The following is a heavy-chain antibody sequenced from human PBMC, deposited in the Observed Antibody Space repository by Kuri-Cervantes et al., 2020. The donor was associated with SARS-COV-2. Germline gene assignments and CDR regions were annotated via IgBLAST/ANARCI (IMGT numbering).Heavy chain of an antibody. CDR3: ARDRNSSGWYVGYYFDY. V-gene: IGHV3-48*04. Sequence: LSLTCAASGFTFSSYSMNWVRQAPGKGLEWVSYISGSSSTIYYADSVKGRFTISRDNAKNSLYLQMNSLRAEDTAVYYCARDRNSSGWYVGYYFDYWGQGTLVTVSS. D-gene: IGHD6-19*01. J-gene: IGHJ4*02. CDR2: ISGSSSTI. CDR1: GFTFSSYS.